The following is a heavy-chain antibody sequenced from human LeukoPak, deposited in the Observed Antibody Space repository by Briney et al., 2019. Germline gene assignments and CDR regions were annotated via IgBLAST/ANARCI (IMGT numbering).Heavy chain of an antibody. CDR2: ISGSESTI. J-gene: IGHJ4*02. CDR3: ARYGYGYGLPFDY. CDR1: GFTFSSYS. V-gene: IGHV3-48*04. D-gene: IGHD5-18*01. Sequence: GGSLRLSCAASGFTFSSYSMNWVRQAPGRGLEWVSYISGSESTIHYADPVKGRFTISRDNAKKSLYLQMNSLRAEDTAVYYCARYGYGYGLPFDYWGQGTLVTVSS.